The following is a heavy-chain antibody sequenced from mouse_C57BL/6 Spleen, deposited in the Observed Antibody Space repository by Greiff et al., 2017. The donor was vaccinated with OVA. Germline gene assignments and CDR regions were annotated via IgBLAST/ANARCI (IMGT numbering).Heavy chain of an antibody. CDR1: GYTFTSYW. V-gene: IGHV1-5*01. D-gene: IGHD2-4*01. CDR2: IYPGNSDT. Sequence: EVNLVESGTVLARPGASVKMSCKTSGYTFTSYWMHWVKQRPGQGLEWIGAIYPGNSDTSYNQKFKGKAKLTAVTSASTAYMELSSLTNEDSAVYYCTRELYYDYDEVLGFAYWGQGTLVTVSA. J-gene: IGHJ3*01. CDR3: TRELYYDYDEVLGFAY.